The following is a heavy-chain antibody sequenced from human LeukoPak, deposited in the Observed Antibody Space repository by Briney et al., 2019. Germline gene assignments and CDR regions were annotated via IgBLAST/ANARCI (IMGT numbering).Heavy chain of an antibody. V-gene: IGHV3-30*18. J-gene: IGHJ4*02. CDR1: GFTFSSYG. Sequence: GSLRLSSAASGFTFSSYGMHWVRQAPGKGLEWVAVISYDGSNKYYADSVKGRFTISRDNSKNTLYLQMNSLRAEDTAVCYCAKDSGFIFDYWGQGTLVTVSS. D-gene: IGHD3-10*01. CDR2: ISYDGSNK. CDR3: AKDSGFIFDY.